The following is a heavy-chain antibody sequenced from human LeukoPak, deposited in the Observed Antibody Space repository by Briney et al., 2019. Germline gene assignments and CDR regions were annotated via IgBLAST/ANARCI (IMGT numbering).Heavy chain of an antibody. CDR1: GGTFSSYT. D-gene: IGHD3-22*01. CDR3: ARDGDYYDSSGDDYYYGMDV. J-gene: IGHJ6*02. V-gene: IGHV1-69*04. CDR2: IIPILGIA. Sequence: ASVKVSCKASGGTFSSYTISWVRQAPGQGLEWMGRIIPILGIANYVQKFQGRVTITADKSTSTAYMELSSLRSEDTAVYYCARDGDYYDSSGDDYYYGMDVWGQGTTVTVSS.